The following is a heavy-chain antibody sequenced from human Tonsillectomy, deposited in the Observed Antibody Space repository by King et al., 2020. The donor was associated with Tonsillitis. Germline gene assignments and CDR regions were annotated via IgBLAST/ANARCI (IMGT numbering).Heavy chain of an antibody. Sequence: QVQLVESGGGVVQPGRSLRLSCAASGFTFSTYAMHWVRQAPGKGLEWVAVISYDGINKYYADSVKGRFTISRDNSKNTLYLQMNSLRAEDTAVYYCARPRGTGMVTGFDYWGQGTLVTVSS. J-gene: IGHJ4*02. CDR2: ISYDGINK. D-gene: IGHD5-18*01. CDR1: GFTFSTYA. V-gene: IGHV3-30-3*01. CDR3: ARPRGTGMVTGFDY.